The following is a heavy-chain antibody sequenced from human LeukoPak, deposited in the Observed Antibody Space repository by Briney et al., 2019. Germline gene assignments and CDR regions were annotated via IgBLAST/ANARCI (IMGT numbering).Heavy chain of an antibody. V-gene: IGHV3-7*03. CDR3: AATTTVVTGGVYYGLDV. Sequence: QPGGSLRLSCAASGFTFSSYWMSWVRQAPGKGLEWVANIKQDGSEKYYVDSVKGRFTISRDNAKNSLYLQMNSLRAEDTAVYYCAATTTVVTGGVYYGLDVWGQGTTVTVSS. CDR2: IKQDGSEK. D-gene: IGHD4-23*01. J-gene: IGHJ6*02. CDR1: GFTFSSYW.